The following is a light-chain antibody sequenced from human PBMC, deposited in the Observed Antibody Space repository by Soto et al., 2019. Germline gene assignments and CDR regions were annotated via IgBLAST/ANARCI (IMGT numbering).Light chain of an antibody. J-gene: IGLJ3*02. CDR1: NSDVGRYNS. V-gene: IGLV2-11*01. Sequence: QSALTQPHSVSGSPGQSVTISCTGTNSDVGRYNSASWYQQLPGKAPQLIISAVRQRPSGVPDRFSGSKSGNTASLTISGLQTDDEADYFCFSYTANDNWVFGGGTKVTVL. CDR2: AVR. CDR3: FSYTANDNWV.